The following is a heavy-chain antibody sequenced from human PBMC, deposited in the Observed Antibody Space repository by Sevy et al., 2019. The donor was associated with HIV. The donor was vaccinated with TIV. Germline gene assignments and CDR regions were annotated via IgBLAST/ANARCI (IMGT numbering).Heavy chain of an antibody. CDR1: GFTFSKYS. Sequence: GGSLRLSCAASGFTFSKYSMNWVRQPPGKGLEWVSTLSFGGGEINYADSVKGRFTISRDNSKSSVYLQMNNLRPEDTAVYYCAREGGTKSYDYWGQGTLVTVSS. J-gene: IGHJ4*02. CDR2: LSFGGGEI. D-gene: IGHD2-8*01. V-gene: IGHV3-23*01. CDR3: AREGGTKSYDY.